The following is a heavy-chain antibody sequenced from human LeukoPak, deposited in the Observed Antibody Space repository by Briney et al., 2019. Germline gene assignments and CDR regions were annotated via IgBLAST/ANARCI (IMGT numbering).Heavy chain of an antibody. CDR1: GFSFSTYS. J-gene: IGHJ4*02. Sequence: GGSLRLSCAASGFSFSTYSLNWVRQAPGKGLEWVSCISWNSGRIGYADSVKGRFTISRDNAKNSLYLQMNSLRAEDMALYYCAKDLLPGGIAAAGTFDYWGQGTLVTVSS. V-gene: IGHV3-9*03. CDR2: ISWNSGRI. CDR3: AKDLLPGGIAAAGTFDY. D-gene: IGHD6-13*01.